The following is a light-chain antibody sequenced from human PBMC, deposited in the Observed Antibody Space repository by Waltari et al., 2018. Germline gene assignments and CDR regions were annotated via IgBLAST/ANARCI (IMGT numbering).Light chain of an antibody. J-gene: IGKJ2*01. V-gene: IGKV3-15*01. CDR3: QQYNSWRT. Sequence: EILMTQSPPTLSVSPGESATLSCRASQSIARNLAWYQQKPGQAPRLLIYGASTRATGIPARFSGSGSGTEFTLTISSLQSEDFVVYYCQQYNSWRTFGQGTKLEIK. CDR2: GAS. CDR1: QSIARN.